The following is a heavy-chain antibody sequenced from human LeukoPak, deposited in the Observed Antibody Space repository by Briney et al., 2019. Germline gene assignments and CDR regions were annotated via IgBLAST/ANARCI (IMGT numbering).Heavy chain of an antibody. CDR1: GFTFTSHS. CDR3: ARDLSSSTSCYSY. CDR2: ISPSGNYI. D-gene: IGHD2-2*01. J-gene: IGHJ4*02. V-gene: IGHV3-21*01. Sequence: GGSLRLSSAASGFTFTSHSMNWVRQAPGRGLEWVSSISPSGNYIYYADSVEGRFTISRDNAKNSLYLQMNSLRAEDTAVYYCARDLSSSTSCYSYWGQGTLVTVSS.